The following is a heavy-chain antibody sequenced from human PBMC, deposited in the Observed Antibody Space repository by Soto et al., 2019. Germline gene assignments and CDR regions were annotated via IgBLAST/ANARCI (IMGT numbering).Heavy chain of an antibody. CDR3: AREPLDYYDSSGYYYVRYYYYGMDV. V-gene: IGHV1-3*01. Sequence: VKVSCKASGYTFTSYAMHWVRQAPGQRLEWMGWINAGNGNTKYSQKFQGRVTITRDTSASTAYMELSSLRSEDTAVYYCAREPLDYYDSSGYYYVRYYYYGMDVWGQGTTVTVSS. CDR2: INAGNGNT. CDR1: GYTFTSYA. D-gene: IGHD3-22*01. J-gene: IGHJ6*02.